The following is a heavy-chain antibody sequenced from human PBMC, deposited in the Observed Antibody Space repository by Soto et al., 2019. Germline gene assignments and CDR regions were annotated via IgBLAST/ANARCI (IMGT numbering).Heavy chain of an antibody. J-gene: IGHJ4*02. CDR1: GGSISSGDYY. Sequence: SETLSLTCTVSGGSISSGDYYWSWIRQPPGKGLEWIGYIYYSGSTYYNPSLKSRVTIFVDTSKNQFSLKLSSVTAADTAVYYCASHPGTMIVALWGQGTQVTVSS. D-gene: IGHD3-22*01. CDR2: IYYSGST. CDR3: ASHPGTMIVAL. V-gene: IGHV4-30-4*01.